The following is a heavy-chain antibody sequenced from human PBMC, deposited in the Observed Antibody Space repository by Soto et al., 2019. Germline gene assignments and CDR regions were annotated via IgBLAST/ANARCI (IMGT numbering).Heavy chain of an antibody. CDR2: IDPSDSYT. Sequence: YWISWVRQMPGKGLEWMGRIDPSDSYTNYSPSFQGHVTISADKSISTAYLQWSSLKASDTAMYYCARHESGDYDLDYWGQGTLVTVSS. D-gene: IGHD4-17*01. CDR1: YW. V-gene: IGHV5-10-1*01. CDR3: ARHESGDYDLDY. J-gene: IGHJ4*02.